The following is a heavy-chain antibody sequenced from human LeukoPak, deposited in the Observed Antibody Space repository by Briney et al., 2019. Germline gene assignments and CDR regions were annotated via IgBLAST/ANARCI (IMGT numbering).Heavy chain of an antibody. D-gene: IGHD1-14*01. CDR1: GFTFTIHW. J-gene: IGHJ4*02. CDR3: TRDRTVITLFDY. V-gene: IGHV3-74*01. Sequence: GGSLRLSCAASGFTFTIHWMHWVRQVPGKGLVWVSRISTDGRITGYADSVKGRFTVSRDNTKNTMYLQMNSLRAEDTAVYYCTRDRTVITLFDYWGQGSLVTVSS. CDR2: ISTDGRIT.